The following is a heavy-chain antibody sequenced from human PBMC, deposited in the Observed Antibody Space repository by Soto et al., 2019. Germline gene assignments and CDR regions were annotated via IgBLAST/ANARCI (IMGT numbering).Heavy chain of an antibody. D-gene: IGHD1-1*01. CDR2: IFSADNT. V-gene: IGHV3-53*05. CDR1: GFTVSSNY. CDR3: ARDPLGTTGTTSAFDI. J-gene: IGHJ3*02. Sequence: VGSLRLSCAASGFTVSSNYLSWVRQAPGKGLEWVSVIFSADNTHYADSVKGRFTISRDNSKNTLYLQMNSLRAEDTAVYYCARDPLGTTGTTSAFDIWGQGTMVTVSS.